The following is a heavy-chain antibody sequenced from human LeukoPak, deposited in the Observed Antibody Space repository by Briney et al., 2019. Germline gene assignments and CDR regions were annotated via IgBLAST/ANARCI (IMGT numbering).Heavy chain of an antibody. Sequence: GGSLRLSCAASGFTFSSYWMSWVPQAPGKGLEWGANIKQDGSEKYYVDSVKGGFTISRDNGKNSLYLQMKSLRGDDTGVYYCARAGGKKGTTLVSYWGQGTLVPVPS. V-gene: IGHV3-7*01. CDR1: GFTFSSYW. CDR2: IKQDGSEK. J-gene: IGHJ4*02. CDR3: ARAGGKKGTTLVSY. D-gene: IGHD3-16*01.